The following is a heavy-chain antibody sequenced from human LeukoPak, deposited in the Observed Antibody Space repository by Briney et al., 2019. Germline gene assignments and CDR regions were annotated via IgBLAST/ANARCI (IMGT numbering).Heavy chain of an antibody. CDR1: GGSISSYY. V-gene: IGHV4-59*01. CDR2: IYYSGST. CDR3: ARRNIVGTYGMDV. J-gene: IGHJ6*02. Sequence: SETLSLTCTVSGGSISSYYWSWIRQPPGKGLEWIGYIYYSGSTNYNPSLKSRVTISVDTSKNQFSLKLSSVTAADTVVYYCARRNIVGTYGMDVWGQGTTVTVSS. D-gene: IGHD2/OR15-2a*01.